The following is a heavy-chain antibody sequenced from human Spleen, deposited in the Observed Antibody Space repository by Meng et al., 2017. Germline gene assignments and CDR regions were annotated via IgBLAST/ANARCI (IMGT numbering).Heavy chain of an antibody. Sequence: QGPSQQWAAGLLKPSETLSPPCVVSGGSFSDYYWSWIRQPPGKGLEWIGEINHSGSTNYNPSLESRATISVDTSQNNLSLKLSSVTAADSAVYYCARGPTTMAHDFDYWGQGTLVTVSS. D-gene: IGHD4-11*01. J-gene: IGHJ4*01. CDR3: ARGPTTMAHDFDY. V-gene: IGHV4-34*01. CDR2: INHSGST. CDR1: GGSFSDYY.